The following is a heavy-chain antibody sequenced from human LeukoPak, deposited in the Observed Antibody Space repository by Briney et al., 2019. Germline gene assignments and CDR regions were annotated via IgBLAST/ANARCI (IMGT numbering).Heavy chain of an antibody. D-gene: IGHD2-15*01. Sequence: PGGSLRLSCAASGFTFSTYWMSWVRQAPGKGLEWVANIKQDGSEKNYVDSVKGRFTISRDNARNSLYLQMDSLRAEDMALYYCARGGLYWHIWGQGTTVTVSS. CDR3: ARGGLYWHI. V-gene: IGHV3-7*04. CDR1: GFTFSTYW. CDR2: IKQDGSEK. J-gene: IGHJ3*02.